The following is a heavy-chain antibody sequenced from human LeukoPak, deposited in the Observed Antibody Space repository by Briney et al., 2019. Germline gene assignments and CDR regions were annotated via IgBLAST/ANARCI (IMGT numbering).Heavy chain of an antibody. CDR3: AVGTQYGSEPDH. D-gene: IGHD3-10*01. J-gene: IGHJ4*02. Sequence: SETLSLTCIVSGYSIRGAYSWGWIRQPPGKGLEWIGNVYRSSTYSHPSLKSRISISVDTSKNCFSLRLTSVTAADTAVYYCAVGTQYGSEPDHWGQGTLVTVSS. CDR1: GYSIRGAYS. V-gene: IGHV4-38-2*02. CDR2: VYRSST.